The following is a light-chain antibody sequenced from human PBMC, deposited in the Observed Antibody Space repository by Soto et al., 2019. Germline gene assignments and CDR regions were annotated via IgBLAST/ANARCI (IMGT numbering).Light chain of an antibody. V-gene: IGKV3-20*01. CDR3: QQYGSAPWA. CDR2: GAS. Sequence: EMVLTQSPGTLSLSPGERATLSCRASQSVSSSYLAWYQQKPGQAPRLLVYGASSRATGIPDRFSGSGSATDFTLTISRLEPEDFALYYCQQYGSAPWAFGQGTKVEVK. CDR1: QSVSSSY. J-gene: IGKJ1*01.